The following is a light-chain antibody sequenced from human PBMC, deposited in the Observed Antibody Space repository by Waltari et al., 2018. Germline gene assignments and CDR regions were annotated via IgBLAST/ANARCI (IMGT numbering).Light chain of an antibody. V-gene: IGLV3-10*01. CDR1: ALPKTY. CDR3: YSTDSSGNHRV. J-gene: IGLJ2*01. Sequence: SYELTQPPSVSVSPGQTARITCSGVALPKTYIYEYQQKSGQAPVLVIYEDRKRPSGIPQRFSGSSSGTTATLTISGAQVEDEADYHCYSTDSSGNHRVFGGGTKLIVL. CDR2: EDR.